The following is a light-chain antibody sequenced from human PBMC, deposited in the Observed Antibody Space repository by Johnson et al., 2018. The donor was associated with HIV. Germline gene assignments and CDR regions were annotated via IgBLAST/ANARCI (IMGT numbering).Light chain of an antibody. CDR1: NTNIGNDF. V-gene: IGLV1-51*01. CDR2: DNN. Sequence: QSLLTQPPSVSAAPGQKVTVSCSGSNTNIGNDFVSWYQQLPGKAPRLLIYDNNKRPSGIPDRFSGSKSGTSATLGITGLQTGDEAEYYCGTWDNILIAFVFGSGTKVAVL. CDR3: GTWDNILIAFV. J-gene: IGLJ1*01.